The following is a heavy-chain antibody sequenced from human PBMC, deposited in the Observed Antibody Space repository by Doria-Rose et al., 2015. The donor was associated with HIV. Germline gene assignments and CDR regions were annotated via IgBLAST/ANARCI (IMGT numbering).Heavy chain of an antibody. J-gene: IGHJ4*02. CDR1: GVSLSSPGMG. CDR2: IFSDDER. CDR3: ARIKSSRWYHKYYFDF. Sequence: QVTLKESGPVLVKPTETLTLTCTVSGVSLSSPGMGVSWIRQPPGKDLEWLANIFSDDERSYKTSLKSRLTISRGTSKSQVVLTMTDMVPVDTATYYCARIKSSRWYHKYYFDFWGQGTLVIASA. D-gene: IGHD6-13*01. V-gene: IGHV2-26*01.